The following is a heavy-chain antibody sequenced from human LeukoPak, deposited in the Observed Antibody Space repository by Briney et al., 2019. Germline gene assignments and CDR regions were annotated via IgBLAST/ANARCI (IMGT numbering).Heavy chain of an antibody. CDR3: TTYGADVWGSYRPD. CDR1: GFTFSSYV. J-gene: IGHJ4*02. Sequence: GGSLRLSCVASGFTFSSYVMHWVRQAPGKGLEYVSSISSDGGNTYYANSVRGRFTISRDNSKNTLYLQMNSLKTEDTAVYYCTTYGADVWGSYRPDWGQGTLVTVSS. CDR2: ISSDGGNT. V-gene: IGHV3-64*01. D-gene: IGHD3-16*02.